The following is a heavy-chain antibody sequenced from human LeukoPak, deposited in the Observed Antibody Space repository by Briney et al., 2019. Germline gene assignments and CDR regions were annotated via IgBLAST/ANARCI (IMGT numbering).Heavy chain of an antibody. D-gene: IGHD6-6*01. Sequence: PSETLSLTCSVSGGSISGYYWSWIRQPPGKGLEWIGWIHYTGSTHYNPSLKSRLTISIATSTNQFSLKVSSVTAADTAVYYCARVTHSTSFVRFDYWGQGILVTVSS. CDR1: GGSISGYY. V-gene: IGHV4-59*01. CDR3: ARVTHSTSFVRFDY. CDR2: IHYTGST. J-gene: IGHJ4*02.